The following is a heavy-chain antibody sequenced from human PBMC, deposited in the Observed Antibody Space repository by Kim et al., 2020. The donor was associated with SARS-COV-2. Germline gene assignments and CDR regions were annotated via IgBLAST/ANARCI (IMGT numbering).Heavy chain of an antibody. Sequence: GGSLRLSCAASGFTFSRYWMHWVRQAPGKGLVWVSHINGDGRSTGYADSVKGRVTISRDNAKNTLYLQMNSLRAGDTAVYYCARGGSGSLDYWGQGTLVTVSS. D-gene: IGHD3-16*01. J-gene: IGHJ4*02. CDR1: GFTFSRYW. CDR2: INGDGRST. V-gene: IGHV3-74*01. CDR3: ARGGSGSLDY.